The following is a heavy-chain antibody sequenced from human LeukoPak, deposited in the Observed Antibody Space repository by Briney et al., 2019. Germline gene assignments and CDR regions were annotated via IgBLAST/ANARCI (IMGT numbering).Heavy chain of an antibody. CDR2: FSGSSTYI. CDR3: ARVQDGSSWYEYFQH. Sequence: PGGSLRLSCVASGFTFRTYSMNWVRQAPGKGLEWVSSFSGSSTYIYYADSVKGRFTISRDNAKNSLFLQMNSLRAEDTAVYYCARVQDGSSWYEYFQHWGQGTLVTVSS. CDR1: GFTFRTYS. J-gene: IGHJ1*01. D-gene: IGHD6-13*01. V-gene: IGHV3-21*01.